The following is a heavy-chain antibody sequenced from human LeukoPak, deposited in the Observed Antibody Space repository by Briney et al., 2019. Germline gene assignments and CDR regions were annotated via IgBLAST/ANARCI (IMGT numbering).Heavy chain of an antibody. J-gene: IGHJ3*02. CDR1: GFTFNNYW. D-gene: IGHD6-13*01. Sequence: PGGSLRLSCAASGFTFNNYWMHWVRQAPGKGLVWVSRLNSDGSSSAFADSMKGRFTISRDNAKNTLYLQMNSLRAEDTAVYFCVRAKGGPGSTWAFDIWGQGTWSPSLQ. V-gene: IGHV3-74*01. CDR3: VRAKGGPGSTWAFDI. CDR2: LNSDGSSS.